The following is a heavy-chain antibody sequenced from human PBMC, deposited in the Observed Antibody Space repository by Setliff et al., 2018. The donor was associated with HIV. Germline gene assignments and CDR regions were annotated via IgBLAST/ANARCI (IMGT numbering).Heavy chain of an antibody. Sequence: ASVKVSCKSSGYTFIGHYIHWVRQAPGQGLEWMGWINPNTGGTNYAQKFQGRVTMTRDTSISTAYMELRRLRSDDTAMYYCARDQTPLDAFDIWGQGTMVTVS. CDR3: ARDQTPLDAFDI. D-gene: IGHD2-15*01. CDR2: INPNTGGT. J-gene: IGHJ3*02. CDR1: GYTFIGHY. V-gene: IGHV1-2*02.